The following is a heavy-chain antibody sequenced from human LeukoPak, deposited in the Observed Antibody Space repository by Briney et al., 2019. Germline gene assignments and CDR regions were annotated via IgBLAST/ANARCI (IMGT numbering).Heavy chain of an antibody. CDR2: ISGGGRII. D-gene: IGHD6-19*01. V-gene: IGHV3-11*01. J-gene: IGHJ4*02. CDR3: ARELIAVAGTYFDY. Sequence: YISGGGRIIHYAASVKGRFTISRDNAKNSLFLQMNSLRAEDTAVYYCARELIAVAGTYFDYWGQGILVTVSS.